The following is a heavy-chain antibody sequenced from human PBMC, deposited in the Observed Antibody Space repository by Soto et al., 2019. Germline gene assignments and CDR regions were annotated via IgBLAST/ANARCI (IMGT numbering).Heavy chain of an antibody. CDR1: GFTFNKYA. D-gene: IGHD7-27*01. J-gene: IGHJ4*02. V-gene: IGHV3-23*01. CDR2: ISANGGST. CDR3: AKEVTGEPQFDY. Sequence: GGSLRLSCAASGFTFNKYAMSWVRQAPGKGLEWVSAISANGGSTYYADSVKGRFTISRDNSKNTLYLQMNSLRAEDTALYYCAKEVTGEPQFDYWGQGALVTVSS.